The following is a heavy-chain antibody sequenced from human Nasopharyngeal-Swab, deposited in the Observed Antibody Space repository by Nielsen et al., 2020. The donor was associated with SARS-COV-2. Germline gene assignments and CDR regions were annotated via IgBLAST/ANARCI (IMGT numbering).Heavy chain of an antibody. CDR1: GFTFSNAW. CDR3: TWSGYDLDYYYMDV. Sequence: GEPLKISCAASGFTFSNAWMSWVRQAPGKGLEWVGRIKSKTDGGTTDYAAPVKGRFTISRDDSKNTLYLQMNSLKTEDTAVYYCTWSGYDLDYYYMDVWGKGTTVTVSS. J-gene: IGHJ6*03. V-gene: IGHV3-15*01. CDR2: IKSKTDGGTT. D-gene: IGHD5-12*01.